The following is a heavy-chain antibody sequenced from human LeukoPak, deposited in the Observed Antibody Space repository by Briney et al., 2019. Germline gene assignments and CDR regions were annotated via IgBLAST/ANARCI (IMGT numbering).Heavy chain of an antibody. CDR2: IYPSDSDT. Sequence: GESLKISCKGSGYSFTSYWIAWVLQMPGKGLELMGIIYPSDSDTRYSPSFQGQVTISADKSITTAYLQWSSLEASDTAIYFCARQGNSYGYNYWGQGTLVTVSS. CDR3: ARQGNSYGYNY. J-gene: IGHJ4*02. V-gene: IGHV5-51*01. D-gene: IGHD5-18*01. CDR1: GYSFTSYW.